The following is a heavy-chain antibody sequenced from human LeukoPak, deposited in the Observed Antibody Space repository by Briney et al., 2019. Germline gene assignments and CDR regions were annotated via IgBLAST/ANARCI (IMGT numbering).Heavy chain of an antibody. D-gene: IGHD3-22*01. J-gene: IGHJ4*02. Sequence: KGLEWMGGFDPEDGETIYAQKFQGRVTMTEDTSTDTAYMELSSLRSEDTAVYYCATLVDSSGYYFDYWGQGTLVTVSS. CDR3: ATLVDSSGYYFDY. CDR2: FDPEDGET. V-gene: IGHV1-24*01.